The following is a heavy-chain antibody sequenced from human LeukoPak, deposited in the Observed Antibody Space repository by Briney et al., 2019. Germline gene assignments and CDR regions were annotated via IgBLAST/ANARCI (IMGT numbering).Heavy chain of an antibody. CDR3: ARDTWYSYGYFDY. D-gene: IGHD5-18*01. CDR2: IIEGGDVK. CDR1: GFTFSAYW. J-gene: IGHJ4*02. Sequence: GESLRLSCAASGFTFSAYWMTWVRQAPGKGLAWVANIIEGGDVKYYADSVKGRFTISRDNTKNSLYLQMNSLRAEDTAVYYCARDTWYSYGYFDYWGQGTLVTVSS. V-gene: IGHV3-7*01.